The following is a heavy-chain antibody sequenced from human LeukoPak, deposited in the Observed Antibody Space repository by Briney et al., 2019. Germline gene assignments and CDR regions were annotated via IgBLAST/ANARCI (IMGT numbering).Heavy chain of an antibody. CDR1: GFTFSSYS. J-gene: IGHJ1*01. CDR3: ARTTLNLRYFQH. CDR2: ISSSSSYI. Sequence: GGSLRLSCAASGFTFSSYSMNWVRQAPGKGLEWVSSISSSSSYIYYADSVKGRFTISRDNAKNSLYLQMNSLRAEDTAVYYCARTTLNLRYFQHWGQGTLVTVSS. D-gene: IGHD2/OR15-2a*01. V-gene: IGHV3-21*01.